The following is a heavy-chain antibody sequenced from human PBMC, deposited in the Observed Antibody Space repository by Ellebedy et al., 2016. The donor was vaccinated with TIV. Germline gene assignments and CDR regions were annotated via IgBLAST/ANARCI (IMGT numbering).Heavy chain of an antibody. CDR3: AKLDSYDVLTGEDY. Sequence: PGGSLRLSCAASGFTFSNFDMHWVRQAPGKGLEWLTRISYDGKNQYYEDSVKGRFTISRDNSKDTLYLQMNSLRADDSAVFYCAKLDSYDVLTGEDYWGQGTLVTVSS. J-gene: IGHJ4*02. CDR2: ISYDGKNQ. D-gene: IGHD3-9*01. V-gene: IGHV3-30*18. CDR1: GFTFSNFD.